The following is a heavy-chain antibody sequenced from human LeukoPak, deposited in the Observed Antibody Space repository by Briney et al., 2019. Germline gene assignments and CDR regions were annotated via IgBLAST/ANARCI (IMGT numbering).Heavy chain of an antibody. CDR1: GFTFSNSG. CDR3: ARDGLKLELPPDY. V-gene: IGHV3-21*01. Sequence: GGSLRLTCTASGFTFSNSGMNWVRQAPGKGLEWVSSIISSSSYIYYADSVKGRFTISRDNAKNSLYLQMNSLRAEDTAVYYCARDGLKLELPPDYWGQGTLVTVSS. CDR2: IISSSSYI. D-gene: IGHD1-7*01. J-gene: IGHJ4*02.